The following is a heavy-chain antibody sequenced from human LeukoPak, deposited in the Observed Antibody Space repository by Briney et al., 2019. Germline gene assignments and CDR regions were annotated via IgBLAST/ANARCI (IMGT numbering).Heavy chain of an antibody. D-gene: IGHD2/OR15-2a*01. CDR2: IYYSGST. V-gene: IGHV4-39*07. J-gene: IGHJ3*02. Sequence: SETLSLTCTVSGGSISSSSYYWGWIRQPPGKGLEWIGGIYYSGSTYYNPSLKSRVTISVDTSKNQFSLKLSSVTAADTAVYYCARVRIGIAADAFDIWGQGTMVTVSS. CDR3: ARVRIGIAADAFDI. CDR1: GGSISSSSYY.